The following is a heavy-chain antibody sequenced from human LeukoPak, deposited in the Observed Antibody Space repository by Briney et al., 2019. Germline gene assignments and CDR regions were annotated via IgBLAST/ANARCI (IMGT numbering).Heavy chain of an antibody. CDR3: ARTGIAARPPGGGYYYYMDV. J-gene: IGHJ6*03. V-gene: IGHV3-30*04. D-gene: IGHD6-6*01. CDR1: GFTFSSYA. Sequence: PGGSLRLSCAASGFTFSSYAMHWVRQAPGKGLERVAVISYDGSKKYYADSVKGRFTISRDNSKNTLSLQMNSLRAEDTAAYYCARTGIAARPPGGGYYYYMDVWDKGSTVTVSS. CDR2: ISYDGSKK.